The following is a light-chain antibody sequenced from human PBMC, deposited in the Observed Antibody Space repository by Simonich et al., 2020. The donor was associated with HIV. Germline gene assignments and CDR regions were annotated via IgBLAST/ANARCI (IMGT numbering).Light chain of an antibody. CDR3: SSYTISSTWV. V-gene: IGLV2-14*03. J-gene: IGLJ3*02. CDR2: DVS. Sequence: QSALTQPASVSGSPGQSITISCTGTSSDVGGYNYVSWYQQHPGKAPKLMIYDVSKRPSGVSNRFSGSRSGNTASLTISGRQAEDEADYYCSSYTISSTWVFGGGTKLTVL. CDR1: SSDVGGYNY.